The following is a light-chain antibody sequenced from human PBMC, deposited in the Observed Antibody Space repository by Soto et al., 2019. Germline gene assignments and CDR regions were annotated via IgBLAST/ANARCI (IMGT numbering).Light chain of an antibody. J-gene: IGKJ5*01. Sequence: EIVLTQSPGTLSLSPGETATLSCRSSQSVISSYLAWYQQKPGQPPRLLIFGTSIRATGIPDRISGSGSGTDFSLTISRLEPEDFATYYCQQGYSTPVTFGQGTR. CDR1: QSVISSY. CDR3: QQGYSTPVT. CDR2: GTS. V-gene: IGKV3-20*01.